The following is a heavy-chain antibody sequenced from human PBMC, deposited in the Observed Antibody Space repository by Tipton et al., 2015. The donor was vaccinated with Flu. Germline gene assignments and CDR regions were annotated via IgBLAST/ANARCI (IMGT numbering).Heavy chain of an antibody. J-gene: IGHJ4*02. D-gene: IGHD3-10*01. CDR2: IYTSGST. Sequence: TLSLTCTVSGGSLSSFYWSWIRQPAGKGLEWIGRIYTSGSTKYNPSLKSRLSMSVDTSKGQFSLKLTSVTAADTAVYYCARGSGSGTYVIFDFWGQGTLVTFSS. CDR1: GGSLSSFY. CDR3: ARGSGSGTYVIFDF. V-gene: IGHV4-4*07.